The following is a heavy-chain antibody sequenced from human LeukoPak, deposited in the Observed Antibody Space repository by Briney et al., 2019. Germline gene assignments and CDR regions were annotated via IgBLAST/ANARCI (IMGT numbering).Heavy chain of an antibody. D-gene: IGHD6-13*01. V-gene: IGHV4-61*01. Sequence: PSETLSLTCTVSGGSISSSSYYWSWIRQPPGKGLEWIGYIYYSGSTNYNPSLKSRVTISVDTSKNQFSLKLSSVTAADTAVYYCARVEGSSWFDYWGQGTLVTVSS. CDR3: ARVEGSSWFDY. CDR1: GGSISSSSYY. CDR2: IYYSGST. J-gene: IGHJ4*02.